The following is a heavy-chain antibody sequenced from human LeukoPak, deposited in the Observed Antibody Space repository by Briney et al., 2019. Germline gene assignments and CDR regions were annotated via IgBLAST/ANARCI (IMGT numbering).Heavy chain of an antibody. J-gene: IGHJ3*02. Sequence: GASAKVSCKASGYTFTSYALHWVRQAPGQRLEWMGWINAGNGDTKYSQKFQGRVTITRDTSASTAYMELSSLRSEDTAVYYCARVDETNAFDIWGQGTMVTVSS. CDR1: GYTFTSYA. D-gene: IGHD5-24*01. CDR2: INAGNGDT. CDR3: ARVDETNAFDI. V-gene: IGHV1-3*01.